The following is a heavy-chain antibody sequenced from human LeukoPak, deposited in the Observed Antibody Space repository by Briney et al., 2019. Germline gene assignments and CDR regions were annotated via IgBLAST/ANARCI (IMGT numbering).Heavy chain of an antibody. CDR2: IYTSGST. J-gene: IGHJ5*02. CDR3: ARGLGAARYNWFDP. Sequence: SQTLSLTCTVSGGSVSSGSYYWSWIRLPAGKGLEWIGRIYTSGSTNYNPSLKSRVTISVDTSKNQFSLKLSSVTAADTAVYYCARGLGAARYNWFDPWGQGTLVTVSS. CDR1: GGSVSSGSYY. V-gene: IGHV4-61*02. D-gene: IGHD6-6*01.